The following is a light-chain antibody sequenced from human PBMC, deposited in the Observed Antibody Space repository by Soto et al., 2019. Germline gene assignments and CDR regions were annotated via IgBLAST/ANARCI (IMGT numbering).Light chain of an antibody. CDR1: QTVASNY. Sequence: EMVLTQSPGTLSLSPGERATLSCRACQTVASNYLAWYQQKLGQAPRLLIYSASSRATGIPDRFSGSGSGTDFTLTISRLEPEDFAVYYCQQYGSSPQTFGQGTKVEIK. CDR3: QQYGSSPQT. J-gene: IGKJ1*01. CDR2: SAS. V-gene: IGKV3-20*01.